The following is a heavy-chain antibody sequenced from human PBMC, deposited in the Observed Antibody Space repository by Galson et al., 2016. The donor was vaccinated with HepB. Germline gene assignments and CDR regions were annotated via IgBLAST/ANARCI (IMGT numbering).Heavy chain of an antibody. CDR2: INPRGGST. J-gene: IGHJ4*02. CDR1: GYTFTDYY. V-gene: IGHV1-46*01. Sequence: SVKVSCKASGYTFTDYYLHWLRQAPGQGLEWMGIINPRGGSTIYAQKFQGRVTMTRDTSTSTVYMELSSLRSEDTAVYYCARRTAAPGIWQNYFDYWGLGTLVTVSS. D-gene: IGHD6-13*01. CDR3: ARRTAAPGIWQNYFDY.